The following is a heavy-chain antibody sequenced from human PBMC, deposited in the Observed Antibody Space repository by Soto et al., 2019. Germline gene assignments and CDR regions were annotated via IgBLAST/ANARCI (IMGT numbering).Heavy chain of an antibody. CDR2: IYSGGST. CDR1: GFTVSSNY. V-gene: IGHV3-66*01. CDR3: AREARDFCSGYRDY. D-gene: IGHD3-3*01. Sequence: EVQLVESGGGLVQPGGSLRLSCAASGFTVSSNYMSWVRQAPGKGLEWVSVIYSGGSTYYADSVKGRFTISRDNSKNTLYLQMNSLRAEDTAVYYCAREARDFCSGYRDYWGHGTLVTLSS. J-gene: IGHJ4*01.